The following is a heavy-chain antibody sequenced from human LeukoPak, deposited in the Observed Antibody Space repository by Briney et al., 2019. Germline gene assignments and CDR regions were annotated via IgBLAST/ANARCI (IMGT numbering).Heavy chain of an antibody. J-gene: IGHJ4*02. CDR2: ISAYNGNT. V-gene: IGHV1-18*01. CDR1: GYTLTELS. CDR3: ARDGDSSSSTYYDFWSGYYTGDY. Sequence: ASVKVSCKVSGYTLTELSMHWVRQAPGQGLEWMGWISAYNGNTNYAQKLQGRVTMTTDTSTSTAYMELRSLRSDDTAVYYCARDGDSSSSTYYDFWSGYYTGDYWGQGTLVTVSS. D-gene: IGHD3-3*01.